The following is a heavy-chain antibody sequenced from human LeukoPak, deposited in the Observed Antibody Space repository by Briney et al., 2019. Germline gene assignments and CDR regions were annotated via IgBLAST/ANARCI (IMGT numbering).Heavy chain of an antibody. CDR1: GFTFSSYG. CDR2: IRYDGSNK. J-gene: IGHJ4*02. CDR3: AKAFKSAAGTPIFDY. Sequence: GGSLRLSCAASGFTFSSYGMHWVRQAPGKGLEWVAFIRYDGSNKYYADSVKGRFTISRDNSKNTLYLQMNSLRAEDTAVYYCAKAFKSAAGTPIFDYWGQGTLVSVSS. V-gene: IGHV3-30*02. D-gene: IGHD6-13*01.